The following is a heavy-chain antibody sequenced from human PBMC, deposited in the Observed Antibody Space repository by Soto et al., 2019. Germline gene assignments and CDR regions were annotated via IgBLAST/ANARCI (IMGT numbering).Heavy chain of an antibody. J-gene: IGHJ6*02. V-gene: IGHV3-21*01. Sequence: EVQLVESGGGLVEPGGPLRLSCAPSGLSFSTHSMNWVRRAPGKGLEWVSSISSDGYYIYYPDSVKGRFTISRDNAKNSLYLQMNSLRADDTAVYYCARNRNPSSKTHGMDVWGQGTTVTVSS. CDR1: GLSFSTHS. CDR3: ARNRNPSSKTHGMDV. CDR2: ISSDGYYI.